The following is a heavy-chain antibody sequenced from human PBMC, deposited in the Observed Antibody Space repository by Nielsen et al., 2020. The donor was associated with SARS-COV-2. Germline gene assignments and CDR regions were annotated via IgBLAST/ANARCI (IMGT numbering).Heavy chain of an antibody. CDR2: ISSSSSYI. D-gene: IGHD6-13*01. CDR1: GFTFSSYS. V-gene: IGHV3-21*01. J-gene: IGHJ2*01. CDR3: ARDAGIAAAGTYWYFDL. Sequence: GGSLRLSFAASGFTFSSYSMNWVRQAPGKGLEWVPSISSSSSYIYYADSVKGRFTISRDNAKNSLYLQMNSLRAEDTAVYYCARDAGIAAAGTYWYFDLWGRGTLVTVPS.